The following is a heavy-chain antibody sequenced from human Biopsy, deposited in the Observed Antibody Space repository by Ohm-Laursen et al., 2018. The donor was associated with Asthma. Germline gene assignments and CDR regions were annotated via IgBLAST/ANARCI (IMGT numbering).Heavy chain of an antibody. CDR3: ARHWDWGSFFDY. CDR2: ISYTGSA. CDR1: GGSMSSSSYY. J-gene: IGHJ4*02. D-gene: IGHD7-27*01. Sequence: SQTLSLTCTVSGGSMSSSSYYWGWIRQPPGKGLEWMGSISYTGSAYHNPPLKSRVTVSVDTSKNHFSRKQSSVTAADTAVYYCARHWDWGSFFDYWGQGTPVTVSS. V-gene: IGHV4-39*01.